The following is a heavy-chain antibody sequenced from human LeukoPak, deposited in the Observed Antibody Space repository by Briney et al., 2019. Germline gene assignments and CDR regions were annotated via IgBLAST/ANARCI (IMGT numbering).Heavy chain of an antibody. D-gene: IGHD3-22*01. Sequence: GGSLRLSCAASGFTFSSYGMHWVRQAPGKGLEWVAVIWYDGSNKYYADSVKGRFTISRDNSKNTLYLQMNSLRAEDTAVYYCARTPDYYDSSGYSRYMDVWGKGTTVTVSS. V-gene: IGHV3-33*01. CDR3: ARTPDYYDSSGYSRYMDV. J-gene: IGHJ6*03. CDR1: GFTFSSYG. CDR2: IWYDGSNK.